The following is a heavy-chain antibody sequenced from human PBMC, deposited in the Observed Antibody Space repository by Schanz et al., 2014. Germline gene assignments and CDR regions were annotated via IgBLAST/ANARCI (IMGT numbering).Heavy chain of an antibody. J-gene: IGHJ4*02. D-gene: IGHD2-2*01. CDR1: GYTFSDSY. V-gene: IGHV1-46*03. CDR2: INPSGGGT. Sequence: QEQLVQSGAEVRKPGASVKVSCKASGYTFSDSYVHWVRQAPGQGLEWMGIINPSGGGTSYALRFQDRVTVTRDTSRSTVYMELSSLRSEDTAVYYCARAPTAYCSDTSCLGTPFDYWGQGTLVTVSS. CDR3: ARAPTAYCSDTSCLGTPFDY.